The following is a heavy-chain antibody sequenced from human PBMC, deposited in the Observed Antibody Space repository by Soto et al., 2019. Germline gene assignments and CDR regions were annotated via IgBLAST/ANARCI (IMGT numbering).Heavy chain of an antibody. Sequence: GGSLRLSCAASGFTFHDYPMHWVRQAPGKGLEWVAGISWNSVNVGYADSVKGRFTISRDNANNSLYLQMNSLRSDDSAFYFCAKGPYSNFGPPFDNWGQGTLVTVSS. CDR2: ISWNSVNV. CDR3: AKGPYSNFGPPFDN. D-gene: IGHD4-4*01. J-gene: IGHJ4*02. CDR1: GFTFHDYP. V-gene: IGHV3-9*01.